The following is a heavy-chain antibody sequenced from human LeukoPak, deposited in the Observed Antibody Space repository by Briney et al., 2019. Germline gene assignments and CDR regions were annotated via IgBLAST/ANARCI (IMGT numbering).Heavy chain of an antibody. Sequence: GESLKVSCKGSGYSFTSYWISWVRQLPGKGLEWMGRIDPSDSYTNYSPSFQGHVTISADKSISTAYLQWSSLKASDTAMYYCARPSTTNYYYGTDVWGQGTTVTVSS. CDR2: IDPSDSYT. CDR3: ARPSTTNYYYGTDV. V-gene: IGHV5-10-1*01. J-gene: IGHJ6*02. CDR1: GYSFTSYW. D-gene: IGHD2/OR15-2a*01.